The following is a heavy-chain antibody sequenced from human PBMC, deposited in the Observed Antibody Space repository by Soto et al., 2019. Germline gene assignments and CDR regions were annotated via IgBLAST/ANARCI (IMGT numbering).Heavy chain of an antibody. D-gene: IGHD6-13*01. J-gene: IGHJ4*02. Sequence: GASVKVSCKTSGYTFTSYAMHWARQAPGQRLEWMGWINAGNGNTKYSQKFQGRVTITRDTSASTAYMELSSLRSEDTAVYYCARAWGIAAAIGTHFDYWGQGTLVTVSS. CDR2: INAGNGNT. V-gene: IGHV1-3*01. CDR3: ARAWGIAAAIGTHFDY. CDR1: GYTFTSYA.